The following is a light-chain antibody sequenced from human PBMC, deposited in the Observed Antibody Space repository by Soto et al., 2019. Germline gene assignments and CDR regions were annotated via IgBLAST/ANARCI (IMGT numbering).Light chain of an antibody. V-gene: IGKV3-20*01. CDR2: GAS. J-gene: IGKJ1*01. Sequence: EIVLTQSPGTLSLSPGERASLSCRASQSVRSSSLAWYQQKPGQPPRLLIYGASSRATGIPDRFSGSGSGTDFTLTISRLEPEDFAVYFCQQYGDSPDRDGWTFGPGTKGDIK. CDR1: QSVRSSS. CDR3: QQYGDSPDRDGWT.